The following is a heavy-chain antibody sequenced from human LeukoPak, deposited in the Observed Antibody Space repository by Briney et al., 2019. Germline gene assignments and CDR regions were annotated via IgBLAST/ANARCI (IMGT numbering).Heavy chain of an antibody. V-gene: IGHV4-59*11. D-gene: IGHD3-10*01. CDR3: ATRITMVRGGNWFDP. CDR2: IYYSGSS. CDR1: GGSISYHY. Sequence: SETLSLTCTVSGGSISYHYWSWIRQSPGKGLEWIGSIYYSGSSNYNPSLKSRVTISVDTSKNQFSLKLSSVTAADTAVYYCATRITMVRGGNWFDPWGQGTLVTVSS. J-gene: IGHJ5*02.